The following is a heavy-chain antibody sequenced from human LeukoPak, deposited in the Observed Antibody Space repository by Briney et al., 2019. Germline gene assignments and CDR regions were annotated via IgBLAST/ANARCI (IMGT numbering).Heavy chain of an antibody. CDR3: ARRPTGYCSGGSCYSYHWFDP. CDR2: INHSGST. CDR1: GGSFSGYY. J-gene: IGHJ5*02. Sequence: SETLSLTCAVYGGSFSGYYWSWIRQPPGKGLEWIGEINHSGSTNYNPSLKSRVTISVDTSKNQFSLKLSSVTAADTAVYSCARRPTGYCSGGSCYSYHWFDPWGQGTLVTVSS. V-gene: IGHV4-34*01. D-gene: IGHD2-15*01.